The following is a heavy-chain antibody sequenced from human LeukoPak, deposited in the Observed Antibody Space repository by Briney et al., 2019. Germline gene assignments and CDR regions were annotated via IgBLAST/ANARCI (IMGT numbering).Heavy chain of an antibody. CDR1: GGSISSGGYS. CDR2: IYHSGST. Sequence: PSETLSLTCAVSGGSISSGGYSWSWIRQPPGKGLEWIGYIYHSGSTYSNPSLKSRVTISVDRSKNQFSLKLSSVTAADTAVYYCASTYSSSWGFRGDYFDYWGQGTLVTVSS. CDR3: ASTYSSSWGFRGDYFDY. D-gene: IGHD6-13*01. J-gene: IGHJ4*02. V-gene: IGHV4-30-2*01.